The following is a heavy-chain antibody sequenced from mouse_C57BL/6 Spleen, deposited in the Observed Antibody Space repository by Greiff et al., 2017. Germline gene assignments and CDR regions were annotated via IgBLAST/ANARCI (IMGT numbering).Heavy chain of an antibody. V-gene: IGHV1-50*01. J-gene: IGHJ3*01. D-gene: IGHD2-1*01. CDR2: IDPSDSYT. CDR3: ARRRSVNYFACFAY. CDR1: GYTFTSYW. Sequence: QVQLQQPGAELVKPGASVKLSCKASGYTFTSYWMQWVKQRPGQGLEWIGEIDPSDSYTNYNQKFKGKATLTVDKSSSTAYMQLSSLTSEDSAVYYCARRRSVNYFACFAYWGQGTLVTVSA.